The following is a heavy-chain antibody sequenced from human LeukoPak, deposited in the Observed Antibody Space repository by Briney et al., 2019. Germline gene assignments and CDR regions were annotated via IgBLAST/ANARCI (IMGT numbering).Heavy chain of an antibody. CDR2: INPSGGST. V-gene: IGHV1-46*01. D-gene: IGHD5-18*01. CDR1: GYTFTSYY. CDR3: ARGGNVDTAMVPLFDY. J-gene: IGHJ4*02. Sequence: ASGKVSCKASGYTFTSYYMHWVRQAPGQGLEWMGIINPSGGSTSYAQKFQGRVTMTRDTSTSTVYMELSSLRSEDTAVYYCARGGNVDTAMVPLFDYWGQGTLVTVSS.